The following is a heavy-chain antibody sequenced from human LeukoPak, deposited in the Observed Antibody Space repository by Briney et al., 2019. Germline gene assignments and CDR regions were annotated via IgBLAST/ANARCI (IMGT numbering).Heavy chain of an antibody. J-gene: IGHJ3*02. CDR1: GFTFSSYS. CDR2: ISSSSSYI. Sequence: GGSLRLSCAASGFTFSSYSMNWVRQAPGKGLEWVSSISSSSSYIYYADSVKGRFTISRDNAKNSLYLQMNSLRAEDTAVYYCARDGEDDAFDIWGQGTMVTVSS. D-gene: IGHD3-10*01. CDR3: ARDGEDDAFDI. V-gene: IGHV3-21*01.